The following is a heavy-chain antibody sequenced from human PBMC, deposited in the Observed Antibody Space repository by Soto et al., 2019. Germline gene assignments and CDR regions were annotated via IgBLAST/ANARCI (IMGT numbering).Heavy chain of an antibody. D-gene: IGHD1-1*01. CDR3: ARRGFQYDNFRKGGMDV. J-gene: IGHJ6*02. Sequence: PGESLKISCKGSGYIFTAYWIGWVRQMPGKGLELIGMIYPGDSDARYSPSLQGQVTISADKSTSTVYLQWSSLKASDTAIYYCARRGFQYDNFRKGGMDVWGQGTTVTVLL. CDR2: IYPGDSDA. V-gene: IGHV5-51*01. CDR1: GYIFTAYW.